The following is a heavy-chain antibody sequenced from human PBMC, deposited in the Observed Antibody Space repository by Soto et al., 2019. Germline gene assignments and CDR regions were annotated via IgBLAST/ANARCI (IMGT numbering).Heavy chain of an antibody. CDR3: ARGEVIVDTAGDSFDL. V-gene: IGHV1-8*01. D-gene: IGHD1-26*01. CDR1: GYSFTTYE. Sequence: ASVKVSCKASGYSFTTYEINWVRQAPGQGLEWMGWMDTKNGNTGYAQKFQGRVTMTRNTSIGTAYMELSSLRSEDTAMYYCARGEVIVDTAGDSFDLWGQGTLVTVSS. CDR2: MDTKNGNT. J-gene: IGHJ5*02.